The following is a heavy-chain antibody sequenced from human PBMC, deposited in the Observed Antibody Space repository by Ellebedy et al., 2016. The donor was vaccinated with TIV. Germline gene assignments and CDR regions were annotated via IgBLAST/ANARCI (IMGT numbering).Heavy chain of an antibody. CDR3: ASTYYGSGSYYSYWYFDL. V-gene: IGHV3-21*01. Sequence: GESLKISXAASGFTFSSYSMNWVRQAPGKGLEWVSSISSSSSYIYYADSVKGRFTISRDNAKNSLYLQMNSLRAEDTAVYYCASTYYGSGSYYSYWYFDLWGRGTLVTVSS. CDR2: ISSSSSYI. J-gene: IGHJ2*01. D-gene: IGHD3-10*01. CDR1: GFTFSSYS.